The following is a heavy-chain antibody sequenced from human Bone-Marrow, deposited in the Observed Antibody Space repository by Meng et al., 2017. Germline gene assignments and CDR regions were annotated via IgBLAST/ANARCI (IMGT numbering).Heavy chain of an antibody. V-gene: IGHV3-48*03. J-gene: IGHJ6*02. D-gene: IGHD4-17*01. Sequence: GGSLRLSCAASGFTFSSYEMNWVRQAPGKGLEWVSYISSSGSTIYYADSVKGRFTISRDNSKNTLYLQMNSLRAEDTAVYYCARVPTTVTIGVGMDVWGQGTTVTVSS. CDR3: ARVPTTVTIGVGMDV. CDR1: GFTFSSYE. CDR2: ISSSGSTI.